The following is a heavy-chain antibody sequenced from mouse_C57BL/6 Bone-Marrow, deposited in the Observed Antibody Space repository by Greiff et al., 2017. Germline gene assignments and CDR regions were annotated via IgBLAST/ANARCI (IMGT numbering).Heavy chain of an antibody. J-gene: IGHJ4*01. V-gene: IGHV1-76*01. CDR3: ARYPGDYYAMDY. CDR1: GYTFTDYY. Sequence: QVQLQQSGAELVRPGASVKLSCKASGYTFTDYYINWVQQRPGQGLEWIARIDPGSGNTYYNEKFKGKATLTAEKSSSTAYMQLSSLTSEDSAVYVCARYPGDYYAMDYWGQGTSVTVSS. CDR2: IDPGSGNT.